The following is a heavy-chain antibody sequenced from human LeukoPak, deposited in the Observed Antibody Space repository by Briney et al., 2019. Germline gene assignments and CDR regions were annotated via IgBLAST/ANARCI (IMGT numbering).Heavy chain of an antibody. Sequence: GGSLRLSCAASGFTFSSYGMHWVRQAPGKGLEWVAVISYDGSNKYYADSVKGRFTISRDNSKNTLYLQMNSLRAEDTAVYYCAKDSVKVTTIRRVPHYMDVWGKGTTVTISS. CDR3: AKDSVKVTTIRRVPHYMDV. V-gene: IGHV3-30*18. CDR2: ISYDGSNK. J-gene: IGHJ6*03. D-gene: IGHD5-12*01. CDR1: GFTFSSYG.